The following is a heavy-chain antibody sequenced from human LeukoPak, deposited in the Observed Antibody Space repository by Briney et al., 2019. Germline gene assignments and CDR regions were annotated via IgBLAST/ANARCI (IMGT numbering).Heavy chain of an antibody. D-gene: IGHD6-13*01. CDR2: VSGSGGST. CDR1: GFIFSIYA. J-gene: IGHJ4*02. Sequence: QPGGSLRLSCAASGFIFSIYAMRWVRHAPGKGMEWVSVVSGSGGSTYYAASVKGRFTISKDNSKNTLDLQMKSLRAEEKAEYYWAKAVRGYSSSSDYWGQGTLVTVSS. V-gene: IGHV3-23*01. CDR3: AKAVRGYSSSSDY.